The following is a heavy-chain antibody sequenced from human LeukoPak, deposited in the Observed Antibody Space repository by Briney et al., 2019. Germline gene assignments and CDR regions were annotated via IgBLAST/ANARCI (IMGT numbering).Heavy chain of an antibody. D-gene: IGHD4-17*01. J-gene: IGHJ4*02. CDR2: ISSSGSTI. Sequence: PGGSLRLSCAASGFTFSDYYMSWIRQAPGKGLEWVSYISSSGSTIYYADSVKGRFTISRDNAKNSLYLQMNILRAEDTAVYYCARDDYGDYVPFDYWGQGTLVTVSS. CDR3: ARDDYGDYVPFDY. V-gene: IGHV3-11*01. CDR1: GFTFSDYY.